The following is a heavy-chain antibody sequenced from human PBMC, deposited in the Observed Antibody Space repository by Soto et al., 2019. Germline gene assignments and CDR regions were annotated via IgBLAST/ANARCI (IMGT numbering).Heavy chain of an antibody. J-gene: IGHJ6*02. CDR3: ARDRGDGGNSNYYYGMGV. D-gene: IGHD3-16*01. Sequence: GASVKVSCKASGYTFTSYGISWVRQAPGQGLEWMGWISAYNGNTNYAQKLQGRVTMTTDTSTSTAYMELRRLRSDDTAVYYCARDRGDGGNSNYYYGMGVWGQGTTVTVSS. CDR2: ISAYNGNT. V-gene: IGHV1-18*01. CDR1: GYTFTSYG.